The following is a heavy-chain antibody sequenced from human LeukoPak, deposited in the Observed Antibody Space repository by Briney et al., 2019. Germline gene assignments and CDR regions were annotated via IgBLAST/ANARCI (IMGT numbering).Heavy chain of an antibody. CDR1: GFTFSNYA. CDR3: ARIPSGYCGGDCYLDY. J-gene: IGHJ4*02. Sequence: GGSLRLSCAASGFTFSNYAMSWVRQAPGKGLEWVSAISGSGGSTYYADSVKGRFTISRDDSKNTLYLQMNSLRAEDTAVYYCARIPSGYCGGDCYLDYWGQGTLVTVSS. D-gene: IGHD2-21*02. V-gene: IGHV3-23*01. CDR2: ISGSGGST.